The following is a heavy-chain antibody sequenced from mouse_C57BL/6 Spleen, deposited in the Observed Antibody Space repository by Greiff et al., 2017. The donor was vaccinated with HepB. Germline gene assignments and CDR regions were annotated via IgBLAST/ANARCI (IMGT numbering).Heavy chain of an antibody. CDR3: ARTPYYSNYYFDY. D-gene: IGHD2-5*01. V-gene: IGHV1-80*01. CDR2: IYPGDGDT. CDR1: GYSFSSYW. J-gene: IGHJ2*01. Sequence: VQLQQSGAELVKPGASVKISCKASGYSFSSYWMNWVKQRPGKGLEWIGQIYPGDGDTNYNGKFKGKATLTADKSSRPAYMQLSSLTSEDSAVYFCARTPYYSNYYFDYWGQGTTLTVSS.